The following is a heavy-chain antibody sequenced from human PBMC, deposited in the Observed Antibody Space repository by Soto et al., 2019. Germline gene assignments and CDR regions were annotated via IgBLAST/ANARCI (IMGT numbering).Heavy chain of an antibody. D-gene: IGHD1-7*01. V-gene: IGHV1-8*01. CDR2: MNPNSGNT. CDR1: GYTFTSYD. Sequence: AASVKVSCKASGYTFTSYDINWVRQATGQGLEWMGWMNPNSGNTGYAQKFQGRVTMTRNTSISTAYMELSSLRSEDTAVYYCARGKLHPINYYYGMDVWGQGTTVTVSS. CDR3: ARGKLHPINYYYGMDV. J-gene: IGHJ6*02.